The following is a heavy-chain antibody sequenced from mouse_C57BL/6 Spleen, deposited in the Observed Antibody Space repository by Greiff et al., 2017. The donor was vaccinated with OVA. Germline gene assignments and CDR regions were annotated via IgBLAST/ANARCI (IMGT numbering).Heavy chain of an antibody. CDR2: IYPGDGDT. J-gene: IGHJ1*03. V-gene: IGHV1-80*01. CDR1: GYAFSSYW. Sequence: VQLQQSGAELVKPGASVKISCKASGYAFSSYWMNWVKQRPGKGLEWIGQIYPGDGDTNYNGKFKGKATLTADKSSSTAYMQLSSLTSEVSAVYFCARKANYYYGSSPYWYCDVWGTGTTVTVSS. D-gene: IGHD1-1*01. CDR3: ARKANYYYGSSPYWYCDV.